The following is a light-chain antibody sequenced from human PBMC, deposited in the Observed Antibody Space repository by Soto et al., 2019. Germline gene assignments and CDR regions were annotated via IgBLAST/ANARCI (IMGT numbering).Light chain of an antibody. J-gene: IGLJ2*01. V-gene: IGLV2-14*01. Sequence: QSALTQPASVSGSPGQSITISCTGTSGDVGGYNYVSWYQQHPGKAPKLMIYDVSNRPSGVSNRFSGSKSGNTASLTISGLQAEDEADYYCSSYTSSSTLDVVFGGGTKLTVL. CDR3: SSYTSSSTLDVV. CDR2: DVS. CDR1: SGDVGGYNY.